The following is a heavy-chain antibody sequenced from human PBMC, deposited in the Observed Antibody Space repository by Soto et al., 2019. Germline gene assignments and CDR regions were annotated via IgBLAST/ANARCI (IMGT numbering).Heavy chain of an antibody. J-gene: IGHJ4*02. Sequence: SLRLSCAASGFTFSDHYMSWIRQAPGKGLEWIGYSSNSGSFTRYADSVKGRFSISRDNAKNSLYLQINSLRGDDTAIYYCVRSGDNYNLLDYWGQGTTVTVYS. CDR1: GFTFSDHY. V-gene: IGHV3-11*06. CDR3: VRSGDNYNLLDY. D-gene: IGHD1-1*01. CDR2: SSNSGSFT.